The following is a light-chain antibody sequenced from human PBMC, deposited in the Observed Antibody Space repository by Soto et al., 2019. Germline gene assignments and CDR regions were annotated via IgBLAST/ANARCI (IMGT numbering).Light chain of an antibody. CDR1: QGISSY. J-gene: IGKJ2*01. V-gene: IGKV1-9*01. CDR2: AAS. CDR3: QQLNSYPHT. Sequence: IQLTQSPSSLSASVGDRVTITCRASQGISSYLAWYQQKPGKAPKLLIYAASTLQSGVPSRFSGSGSGTDFTLTISSLQPEDFATYYYQQLNSYPHTFGQGTKLEIK.